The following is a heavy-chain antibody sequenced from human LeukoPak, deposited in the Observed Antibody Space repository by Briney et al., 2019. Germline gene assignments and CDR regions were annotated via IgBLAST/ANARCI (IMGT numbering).Heavy chain of an antibody. CDR2: INPSGGST. Sequence: GASVKVSCKASGYTFTSYYMHWVQQAPGQGLEWMGIINPSGGSTSYAQKFQGRVTMTRDTSTSTVYMELSSLRSEDTAVYYCARDRRFIPGYCSGGSCYRRSGDYFDYWGQGTLVTVSS. J-gene: IGHJ4*02. CDR1: GYTFTSYY. V-gene: IGHV1-46*01. D-gene: IGHD2-15*01. CDR3: ARDRRFIPGYCSGGSCYRRSGDYFDY.